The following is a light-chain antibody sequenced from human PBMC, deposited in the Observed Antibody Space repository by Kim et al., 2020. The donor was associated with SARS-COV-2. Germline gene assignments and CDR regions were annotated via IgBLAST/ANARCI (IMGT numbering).Light chain of an antibody. J-gene: IGLJ1*01. CDR3: QVWDSSSYV. CDR1: NIGMKN. CDR2: RDK. V-gene: IGLV3-9*01. Sequence: SYELTQPRSVSVALGQTAKISCAENNIGMKNVHWYQQKPGQAPVLVISRDKKRPSGIPERFSGSNSDNTATLTITRVQAGDEADYYCQVWDSSSYVFGPGTKVTVL.